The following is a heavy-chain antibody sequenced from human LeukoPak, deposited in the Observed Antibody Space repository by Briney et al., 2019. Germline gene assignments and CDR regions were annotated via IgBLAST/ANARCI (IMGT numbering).Heavy chain of an antibody. CDR1: GFTFSSYD. V-gene: IGHV3-48*03. D-gene: IGHD5-18*01. Sequence: PGGSLRLSCAASGFTFSSYDMNWVGQAPGQGLEWFSYISSRASAVSYADSVKGRFTISRDNAKNSLYLQMDSLRAEDTPVYYCGSVDTARWGQGTLVTVSS. J-gene: IGHJ4*02. CDR3: GSVDTAR. CDR2: ISSRASAV.